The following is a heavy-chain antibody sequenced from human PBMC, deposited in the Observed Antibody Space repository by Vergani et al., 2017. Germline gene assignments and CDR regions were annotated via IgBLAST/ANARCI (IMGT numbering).Heavy chain of an antibody. CDR3: AREGGIAARSYYYYYGMDV. V-gene: IGHV3-66*01. Sequence: EVQLVESGGGLVQPGGSLRLSCAASEFTVSSNYMSWVRQAPGKGLEWVSVIYSGGSTYYADSVKGRFTISRDNSKNTLYHQMNSLRAEDTAVYYCAREGGIAARSYYYYYGMDVWGQGTTVTVSS. J-gene: IGHJ6*02. CDR2: IYSGGST. D-gene: IGHD6-6*01. CDR1: EFTVSSNY.